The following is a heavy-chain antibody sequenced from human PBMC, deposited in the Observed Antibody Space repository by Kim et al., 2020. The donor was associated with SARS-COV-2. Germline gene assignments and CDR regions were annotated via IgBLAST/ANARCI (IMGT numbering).Heavy chain of an antibody. CDR1: GFTVSSNY. CDR3: ARVAYCSSTSCYAFRRGLGYFDY. V-gene: IGHV3-53*01. J-gene: IGHJ4*02. CDR2: IYSGGST. Sequence: GGSLRLSCAASGFTVSSNYMSWVRQAPGKGLEWVSVIYSGGSTYYADSVKGRFTISRDNSKNTLYLQMNSLRAEDTAVYYCARVAYCSSTSCYAFRRGLGYFDYWGQGTLVTVSS. D-gene: IGHD2-2*01.